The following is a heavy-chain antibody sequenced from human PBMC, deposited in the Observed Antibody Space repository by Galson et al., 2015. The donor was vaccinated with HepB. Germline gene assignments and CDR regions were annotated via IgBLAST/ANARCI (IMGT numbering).Heavy chain of an antibody. J-gene: IGHJ6*03. CDR3: ARESGLVGSTGYYFYYMDV. CDR2: IDNSGSI. Sequence: SETLSLTCTVSGDSISGYYWTWIRQPPGKGLEWIGYIDNSGSINYNPSLNRRVALSVDTSKNQFSLKLSSVTAADTAVYYCARESGLVGSTGYYFYYMDVWGKGTAVTVSS. D-gene: IGHD1-26*01. V-gene: IGHV4-59*01. CDR1: GDSISGYY.